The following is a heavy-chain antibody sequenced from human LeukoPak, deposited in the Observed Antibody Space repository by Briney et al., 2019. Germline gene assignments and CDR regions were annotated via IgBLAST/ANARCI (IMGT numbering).Heavy chain of an antibody. CDR1: GYSISSGYY. D-gene: IGHD3-10*01. CDR2: IYHDGNT. CDR3: ARRVGRHYRNWFDP. V-gene: IGHV4-38-2*02. Sequence: SETLSLTCSVSGYSISSGYYWGWIRPPPGKGLEWIGNIYHDGNTYYNPSLKSRVTISVDTSKNQFSLKLSSVTAADTAVYYCARRVGRHYRNWFDPWGQGTLVTVSS. J-gene: IGHJ5*02.